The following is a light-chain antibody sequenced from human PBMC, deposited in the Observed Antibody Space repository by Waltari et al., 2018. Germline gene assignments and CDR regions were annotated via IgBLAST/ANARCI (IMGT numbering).Light chain of an antibody. CDR3: QQYYSYPPWT. CDR1: QCISSY. Sequence: AIRMTQSPSSLSASTGDRVTINCRASQCISSYLAWYQQKPGKAPKLLIYAASTWQSGVPSRFSGSGSGTDFTLTISCLQSEDFATYYCQQYYSYPPWTFGQGTKVEIK. CDR2: AAS. V-gene: IGKV1-8*01. J-gene: IGKJ1*01.